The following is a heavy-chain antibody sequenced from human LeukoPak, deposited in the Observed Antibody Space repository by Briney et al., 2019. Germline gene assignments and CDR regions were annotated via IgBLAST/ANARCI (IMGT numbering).Heavy chain of an antibody. D-gene: IGHD6-19*01. V-gene: IGHV6-1*01. J-gene: IGHJ4*02. Sequence: SQTLSLTCAISGDSVSSNSAAWNWIRQSPSRGLEWLGRTYYRSKWYNDYAVSVKSRITINPDTSKNQLSLQLNSVTPEDTAVYYCARDGPSSGWYPGTYYFDYWGQGTLVTVSS. CDR1: GDSVSSNSAA. CDR3: ARDGPSSGWYPGTYYFDY. CDR2: TYYRSKWYN.